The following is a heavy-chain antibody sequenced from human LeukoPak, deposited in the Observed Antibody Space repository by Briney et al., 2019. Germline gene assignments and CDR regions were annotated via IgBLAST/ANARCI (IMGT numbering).Heavy chain of an antibody. J-gene: IGHJ4*02. D-gene: IGHD3-22*01. Sequence: SETLSLTCTVSGGSISSSSYYWGWIRQPPGKGLEWIGSIYYSGSTYYNPSLKSRVTISVDTSKNQFSLKLSSVTAADTAVYYWASPFDYDSSGYLAYWGQGTLVTVSS. V-gene: IGHV4-39*07. CDR3: ASPFDYDSSGYLAY. CDR2: IYYSGST. CDR1: GGSISSSSYY.